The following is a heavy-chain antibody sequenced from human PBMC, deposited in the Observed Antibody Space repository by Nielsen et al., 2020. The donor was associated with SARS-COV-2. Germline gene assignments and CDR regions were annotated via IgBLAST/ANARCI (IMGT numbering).Heavy chain of an antibody. CDR3: AKVWSSVSRGHLDY. D-gene: IGHD3-3*01. V-gene: IGHV3-23*01. CDR2: ISGSGGST. CDR1: GFTFSSYG. Sequence: GGSLRLSCAASGFTFSSYGMHWVRQAPGKGLEWVSAISGSGGSTYYADSVKGRFTISRDNSKNTLYLQMNSLRAEDTAVYYCAKVWSSVSRGHLDYWGQGTLVTVSS. J-gene: IGHJ4*02.